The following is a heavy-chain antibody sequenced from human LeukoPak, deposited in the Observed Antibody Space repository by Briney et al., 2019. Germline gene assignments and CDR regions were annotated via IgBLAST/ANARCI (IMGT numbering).Heavy chain of an antibody. CDR3: ASDLLEFLVY. J-gene: IGHJ4*02. D-gene: IGHD2-15*01. V-gene: IGHV3-9*01. CDR2: ISWNSGSI. CDR1: GFTFDDYA. Sequence: PGRSLRLSCAASGFTFDDYAMHWVRQAPGKGLEWVSGISWNSGSIGYADSVKGRFTISRDNSKNTLYLQMNSLRAEDTAVYYCASDLLEFLVYWGQGTLVTVSS.